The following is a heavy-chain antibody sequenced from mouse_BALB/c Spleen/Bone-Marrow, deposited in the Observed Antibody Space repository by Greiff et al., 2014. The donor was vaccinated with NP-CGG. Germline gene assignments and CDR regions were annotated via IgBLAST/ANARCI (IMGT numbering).Heavy chain of an antibody. J-gene: IGHJ4*01. V-gene: IGHV1-14*01. CDR1: GYTFTRYV. CDR2: INPYNDGI. CDR3: ASGTPATSYYALDY. Sequence: VQLKESGPELVKPWASVKMSCKASGYTFTRYVIHWVRQKPGQGLEWIGYINPYNDGIKYNEKFKGKATLTSDKSSSTAYMELSSLTSEDSAVYYCASGTPATSYYALDYWGQGTSVTVSS. D-gene: IGHD1-2*01.